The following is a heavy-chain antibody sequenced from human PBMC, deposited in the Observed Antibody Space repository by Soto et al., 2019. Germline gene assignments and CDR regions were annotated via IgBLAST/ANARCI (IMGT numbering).Heavy chain of an antibody. CDR3: ARVPFTYSTSPTFCY. Sequence: QVQQVESGGGVVQPGRSLRLSCAASGFTFSNYGMHWVRQAPGKGLEWVALMWDDGSNKYYADSVKGRFSISRDNSKNSLYLQMNSLRPEDTGVYYCARVPFTYSTSPTFCYWGHGTLVTVSS. D-gene: IGHD6-6*01. CDR2: MWDDGSNK. J-gene: IGHJ4*01. V-gene: IGHV3-33*01. CDR1: GFTFSNYG.